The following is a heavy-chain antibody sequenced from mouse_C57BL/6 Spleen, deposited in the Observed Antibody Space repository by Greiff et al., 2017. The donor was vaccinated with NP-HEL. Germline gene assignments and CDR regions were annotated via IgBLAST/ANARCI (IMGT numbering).Heavy chain of an antibody. V-gene: IGHV5-9-1*02. J-gene: IGHJ1*03. Sequence: EVKLMESGEGLVKPGGSLKLSCAASGFTFSSYAMSWVRQTPEKRLEWFAYISSGGDYIYYADTGKGRFTISRDNARNTLYLQMSSLKSEDTAMYYCTITGGWYFDVWGTGTTVTVSS. D-gene: IGHD4-1*01. CDR2: ISSGGDYI. CDR1: GFTFSSYA. CDR3: TITGGWYFDV.